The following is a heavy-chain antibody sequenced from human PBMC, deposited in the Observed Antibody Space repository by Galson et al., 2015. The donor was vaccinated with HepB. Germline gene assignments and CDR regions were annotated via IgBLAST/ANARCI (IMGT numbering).Heavy chain of an antibody. CDR3: AKADGSNWSRGNYFDQ. Sequence: SLRLSCAASGFTFNNYVMAWVRQAPGKGLEWVPRTCTGGGSTSYADSVKGRFTISRDNSKSTLYLQLNSLRPDDTAVYYCAKADGSNWSRGNYFDQWGQGTLVTVSS. D-gene: IGHD6-13*01. V-gene: IGHV3-23*01. CDR2: TCTGGGST. CDR1: GFTFNNYV. J-gene: IGHJ4*02.